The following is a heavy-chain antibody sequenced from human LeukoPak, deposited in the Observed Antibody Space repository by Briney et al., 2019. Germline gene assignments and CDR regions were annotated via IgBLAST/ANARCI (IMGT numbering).Heavy chain of an antibody. V-gene: IGHV1-24*01. CDR1: GCTLTELS. CDR3: ATDQRGAGLGFRYGSGSYNGMDV. D-gene: IGHD3-10*01. CDR2: FDPEDGET. J-gene: IGHJ6*02. Sequence: ASVKVSCKVSGCTLTELSMHWVRQAPGKGLEWMGGFDPEDGETLYAQKFQGRVSMTEDTSTDTAYMELSSLRSEDTAVYYCATDQRGAGLGFRYGSGSYNGMDVRGQGTTVTVSS.